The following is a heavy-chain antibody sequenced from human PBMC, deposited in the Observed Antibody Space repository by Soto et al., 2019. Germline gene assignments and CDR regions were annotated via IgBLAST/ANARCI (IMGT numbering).Heavy chain of an antibody. J-gene: IGHJ6*02. CDR3: AIPEYSSSPYYYYGMDV. V-gene: IGHV1-69*13. Sequence: TSVKVSCTDSGGTFSSYAISWVRQAPGQGLEWMGGIIPIFGTANYAQKFQGRVTITADESTSTAYMELSSLRSEDTAVYYCAIPEYSSSPYYYYGMDVWGQGTTVTVSS. CDR1: GGTFSSYA. CDR2: IIPIFGTA. D-gene: IGHD6-6*01.